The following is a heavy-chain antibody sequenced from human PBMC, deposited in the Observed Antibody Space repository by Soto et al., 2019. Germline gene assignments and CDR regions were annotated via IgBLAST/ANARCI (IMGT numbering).Heavy chain of an antibody. V-gene: IGHV1-18*01. CDR1: GYTFTSYG. J-gene: IGHJ3*02. Sequence: QVQLVQSGAEVKKPGASVKVSCKASGYTFTSYGISWVRQAPGQGLEWMGWISAYNGNTNYAQKLQGRVTMTTDTATSTAYMELRSLRSDDTAVYYCARAGDYYGSGSYYSGDAFDIWGQGTMVTVSS. CDR3: ARAGDYYGSGSYYSGDAFDI. D-gene: IGHD3-10*01. CDR2: ISAYNGNT.